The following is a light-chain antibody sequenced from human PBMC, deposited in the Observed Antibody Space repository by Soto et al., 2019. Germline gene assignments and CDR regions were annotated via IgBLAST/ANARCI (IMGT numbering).Light chain of an antibody. CDR2: DAS. CDR1: QSISSW. Sequence: DIQMTQSPSTLSASVGDRVTITCRASQSISSWLAWYQQKPGKAPKLLIYDASSLKSGVPSRFSGSGSGTEFPLTISSLQPDDFATYHCQQYNSYPYTFGQGTKLEI. CDR3: QQYNSYPYT. V-gene: IGKV1-5*01. J-gene: IGKJ2*01.